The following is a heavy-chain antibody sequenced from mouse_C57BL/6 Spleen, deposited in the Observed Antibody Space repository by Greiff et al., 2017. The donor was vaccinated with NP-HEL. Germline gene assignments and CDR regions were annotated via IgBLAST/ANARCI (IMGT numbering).Heavy chain of an antibody. CDR2: IHPNSGST. J-gene: IGHJ2*01. CDR3: AYYSNYNYFDY. D-gene: IGHD2-5*01. CDR1: GYTFTSYW. Sequence: QVHVKQSGAELVKPGASVKLSCKASGYTFTSYWMHWVKQRPGQGLEWIGMIHPNSGSTNYNEKFKSKATLTVDKSSSTAYMQLSSLTSEDSAVYYCAYYSNYNYFDYWGQGTTLTVSS. V-gene: IGHV1-64*01.